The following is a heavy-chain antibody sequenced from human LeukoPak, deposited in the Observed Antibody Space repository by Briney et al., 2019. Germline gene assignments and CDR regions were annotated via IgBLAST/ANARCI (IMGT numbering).Heavy chain of an antibody. CDR3: ARDFGTTGWHTFDY. V-gene: IGHV6-1*01. J-gene: IGHJ4*02. D-gene: IGHD6-19*01. CDR2: TYYRSKWYN. CDR1: GDSVSSKNGA. Sequence: SQTLSLTCVVSGDSVSSKNGAWNWIRQSPSRGLEWLGRTYYRSKWYNYYAESMEGLMTISQDTSKNQYSLHLNSVTPDDTAVYYCARDFGTTGWHTFDYWGQGTLVTVSS.